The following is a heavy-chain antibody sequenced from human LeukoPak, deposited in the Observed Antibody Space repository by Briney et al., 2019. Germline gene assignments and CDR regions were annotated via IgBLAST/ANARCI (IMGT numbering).Heavy chain of an antibody. CDR1: GGSISRGGYS. V-gene: IGHV4-30-2*01. CDR3: ARESAVVSYYFDY. CDR2: IYHSGST. Sequence: PSETLSLTCAVSGGSISRGGYSWSWIRQPPGKGLEWIGYIYHSGSTYYNPSLKSRVTISVDRSKNQFSLKLSSVTAADTAVYYCARESAVVSYYFDYWGQGTLVTVSS. D-gene: IGHD4-23*01. J-gene: IGHJ4*02.